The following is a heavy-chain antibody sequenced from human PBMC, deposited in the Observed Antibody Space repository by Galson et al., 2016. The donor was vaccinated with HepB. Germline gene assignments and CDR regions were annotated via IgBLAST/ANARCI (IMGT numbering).Heavy chain of an antibody. CDR2: ISISTSTI. D-gene: IGHD3-3*01. Sequence: SLRLSCAGSAFTFRNYSMTWIRQAPGKGLEWISYISISTSTIYYADSVKGRFTISRDNAKNSLYLRMNSLRGEDTAVYYCAGGQAGGRFLEWPIYYGMDVWGQGTTVTVSS. CDR3: AGGQAGGRFLEWPIYYGMDV. V-gene: IGHV3-48*01. J-gene: IGHJ6*02. CDR1: AFTFRNYS.